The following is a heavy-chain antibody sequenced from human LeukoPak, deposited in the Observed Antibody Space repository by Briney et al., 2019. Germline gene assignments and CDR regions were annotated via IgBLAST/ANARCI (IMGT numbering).Heavy chain of an antibody. CDR2: MNPNSGNT. J-gene: IGHJ3*02. Sequence: ASVKVSCKASGYTFTSYDINWVRQATGQGLEWMGWMNPNSGNTGYAQKFQGRVTMTRNTSISTAYMELSSLRSEDTAVYYCARGEELRYFDWSLGDAFDIWGQGTMVTVSS. CDR1: GYTFTSYD. D-gene: IGHD3-9*01. V-gene: IGHV1-8*01. CDR3: ARGEELRYFDWSLGDAFDI.